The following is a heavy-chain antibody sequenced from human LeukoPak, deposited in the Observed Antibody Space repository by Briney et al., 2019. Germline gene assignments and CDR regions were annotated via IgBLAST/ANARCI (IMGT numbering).Heavy chain of an antibody. V-gene: IGHV3-43*02. CDR1: GFTFDDYA. CDR3: AKVGGYYYGSGSYSILDY. Sequence: GGSLRLSCAASGFTFDDYAMHWVRQAPGKGLEWVSLISGDGGSTYYADSVKGRFTISRDNSKNSLNLQMNSLRTEDTALYYCAKVGGYYYGSGSYSILDYWGQGTLVTVSS. D-gene: IGHD3-10*01. J-gene: IGHJ4*02. CDR2: ISGDGGST.